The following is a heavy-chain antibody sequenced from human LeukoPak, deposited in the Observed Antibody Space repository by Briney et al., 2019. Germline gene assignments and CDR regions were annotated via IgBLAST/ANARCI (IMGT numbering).Heavy chain of an antibody. CDR2: IYYSGST. Sequence: SETLSLTCTVSGGSISSYYWSWIRQPPGKGLEWIGYIYYSGSTNYNPSLKSRVTISVDTSRNQFSLKLSSVTAADTAVYYCARSLSRYSSSSVRYWGQGTLVTVSS. J-gene: IGHJ4*02. D-gene: IGHD6-13*01. CDR1: GGSISSYY. V-gene: IGHV4-59*01. CDR3: ARSLSRYSSSSVRY.